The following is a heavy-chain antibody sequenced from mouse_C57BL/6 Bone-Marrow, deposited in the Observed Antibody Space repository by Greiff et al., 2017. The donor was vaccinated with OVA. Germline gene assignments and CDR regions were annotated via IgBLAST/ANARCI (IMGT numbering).Heavy chain of an antibody. D-gene: IGHD2-4*01. J-gene: IGHJ2*01. CDR2: IDPENGDT. CDR1: GFNIKDDY. CDR3: TTGDYDDY. V-gene: IGHV14-4*01. Sequence: EVQGVESGAELVRPGASVKLSCTASGFNIKDDYMHWVKQRPEQGLEWIGWIDPENGDTEYASKFQGKATITADTSSNTAYLQLSSLTSEDTAVYYCTTGDYDDYWGQGTTLTVSS.